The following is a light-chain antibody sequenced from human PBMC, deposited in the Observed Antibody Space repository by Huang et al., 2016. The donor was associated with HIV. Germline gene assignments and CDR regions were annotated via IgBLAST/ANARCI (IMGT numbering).Light chain of an antibody. Sequence: DIQMTQSPSSLSASVGDRVTISCRASQSITTFFNWYQQTPGEAPNLLIHAVSNLQGGVPSRFSGSGSETDFNLTISSLQPEDFATYYCQQSHTAPYTFGQGTNLEIK. J-gene: IGKJ2*01. CDR1: QSITTF. CDR3: QQSHTAPYT. CDR2: AVS. V-gene: IGKV1-39*01.